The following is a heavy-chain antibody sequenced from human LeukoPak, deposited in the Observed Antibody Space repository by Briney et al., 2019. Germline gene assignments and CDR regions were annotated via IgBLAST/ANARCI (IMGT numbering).Heavy chain of an antibody. Sequence: GGSLRLSCAASGFTFSSYGMHWVRQAPGKGLEWVAVIWYDGTNTYYADSVKGRFTISRDNSKNTLYPQMNSLRAEDTAVYYCARDFCSGGSCYPDAFDIWGQGTMVTVSS. CDR3: ARDFCSGGSCYPDAFDI. D-gene: IGHD2-15*01. V-gene: IGHV3-33*01. J-gene: IGHJ3*02. CDR1: GFTFSSYG. CDR2: IWYDGTNT.